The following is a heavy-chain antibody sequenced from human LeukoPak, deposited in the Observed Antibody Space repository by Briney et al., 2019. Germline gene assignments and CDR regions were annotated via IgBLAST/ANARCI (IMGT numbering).Heavy chain of an antibody. CDR3: ARDALYMVRDLKFLPTY. D-gene: IGHD3-10*01. Sequence: PGRSLRLSCAASGFTFTSYPMHWVRQAPGKGLEWVAVISYDGKNKFYADSVKGRFTISRDNAKNTLYLQMNSLRAEDTAVYYCARDALYMVRDLKFLPTYWGQGTLVTVSS. CDR2: ISYDGKNK. V-gene: IGHV3-30*04. CDR1: GFTFTSYP. J-gene: IGHJ4*02.